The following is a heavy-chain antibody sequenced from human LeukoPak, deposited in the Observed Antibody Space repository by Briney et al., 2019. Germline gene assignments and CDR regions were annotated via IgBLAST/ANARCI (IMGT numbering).Heavy chain of an antibody. V-gene: IGHV1-3*01. CDR1: GYTFTSYA. CDR2: INAGNGNT. D-gene: IGHD3-3*01. Sequence: ASVKVSCKASGYTFTSYAMHWVRQAPGQRLEWMGWINAGNGNTKYSQKFQGRVTITRDTSTSTVYMELSSLRSEDTAVYYCAGTLDSIFQRIDPWGQGTLVTVSS. J-gene: IGHJ5*02. CDR3: AGTLDSIFQRIDP.